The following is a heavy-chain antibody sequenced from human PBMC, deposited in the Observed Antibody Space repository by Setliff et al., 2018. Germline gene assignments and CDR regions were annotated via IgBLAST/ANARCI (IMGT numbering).Heavy chain of an antibody. D-gene: IGHD6-19*01. Sequence: GGSLRLSCAASGFTFSSYAMTWVRQAPGKGLEWVSGISGYGSRTYYADSVKGRSTISRDNSQNTMHLQMNSLRAEDTAVYYCIRDTSGRDAFDIWGQGTMVTVSS. J-gene: IGHJ3*02. V-gene: IGHV3-23*01. CDR1: GFTFSSYA. CDR3: IRDTSGRDAFDI. CDR2: ISGYGSRT.